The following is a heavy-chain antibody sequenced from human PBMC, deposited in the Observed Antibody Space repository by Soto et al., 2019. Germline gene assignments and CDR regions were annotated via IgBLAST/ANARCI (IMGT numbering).Heavy chain of an antibody. CDR3: ARGIPLDY. V-gene: IGHV4-34*01. CDR1: GGSFSGYY. CDR2: INHSGST. Sequence: SETLSLTCAVYGGSFSGYYWSWTRQPPGKGLEWIGEINHSGSTNYNPSLKSRVTISVDTSKNQFSLKLSSVTAADTAVYYCARGIPLDYWGQGTLVTVSS. D-gene: IGHD2-2*02. J-gene: IGHJ4*02.